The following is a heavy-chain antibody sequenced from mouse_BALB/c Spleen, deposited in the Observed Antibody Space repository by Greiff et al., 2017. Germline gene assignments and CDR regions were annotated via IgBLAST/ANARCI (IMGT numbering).Heavy chain of an antibody. J-gene: IGHJ1*01. CDR1: GFNIKDTY. CDR3: ARQLGSRYFDV. CDR2: IDPANGNT. V-gene: IGHV14-3*02. Sequence: VQLQQSGAELVKPGASVKLSCTASGFNIKDTYMHWVKQRPEQGLEWIGRIDPANGNTKYDPKFQGKATITADTSSNTAYLQLSSLTSEDTAVYYCARQLGSRYFDVWGAGTTVTVSS. D-gene: IGHD3-1*01.